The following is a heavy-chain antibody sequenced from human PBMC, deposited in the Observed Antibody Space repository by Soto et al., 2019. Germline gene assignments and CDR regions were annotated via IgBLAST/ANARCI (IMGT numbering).Heavy chain of an antibody. CDR2: ISSGRTYI. D-gene: IGHD3-22*01. V-gene: IGHV3-21*01. CDR3: ARVSVHYSSGWNASDM. CDR1: GFTFSSYS. J-gene: IGHJ3*02. Sequence: EVQLVESGGGLVKPGGSLRLSCAASGFTFSSYSMNWVRQAPGKGLEWVSSISSGRTYIFYADSVRGRFTISRDNAKNSLYLQMDNPRAEHTAVYYCARVSVHYSSGWNASDMWGLGTMVTVSS.